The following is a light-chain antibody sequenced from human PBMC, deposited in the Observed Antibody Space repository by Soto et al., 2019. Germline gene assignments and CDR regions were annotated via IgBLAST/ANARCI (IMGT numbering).Light chain of an antibody. V-gene: IGLV2-14*01. CDR2: EVS. J-gene: IGLJ2*01. CDR3: SSYTSSSTLVV. Sequence: QSALTQPASVSGSPGQSITIFCTGTSSDVGGYNYVSWYQQYPGKAPKLMIYEVSNRPSGVSNRFSGSKSGNTASLTISGLQAEDEADYYCSSYTSSSTLVVFGGGTKLTVL. CDR1: SSDVGGYNY.